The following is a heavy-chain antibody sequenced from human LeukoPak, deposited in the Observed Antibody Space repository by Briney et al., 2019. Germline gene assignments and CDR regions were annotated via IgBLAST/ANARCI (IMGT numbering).Heavy chain of an antibody. CDR2: INHSRST. Sequence: SETLSLTCVLYGGSSSGYYWSWIRQPPGKGLEWIGEINHSRSTNYNPSLKSRVTTSVDTSKNQFSLNLSSVTAADTAVYYCARVFSVAGTFDYWGQGTLVTVSS. V-gene: IGHV4-34*01. D-gene: IGHD6-19*01. J-gene: IGHJ4*02. CDR3: ARVFSVAGTFDY. CDR1: GGSSSGYY.